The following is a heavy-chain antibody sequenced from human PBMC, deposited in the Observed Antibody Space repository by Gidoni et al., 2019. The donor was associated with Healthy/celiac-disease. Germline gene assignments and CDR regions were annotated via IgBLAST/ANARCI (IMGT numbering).Heavy chain of an antibody. D-gene: IGHD2-2*01. Sequence: QVQLVQSGAEVKKPGASVKVSCKASGYTFTSYGISWVRQAPGQGLEWMGWISAYNGNTNYAQKLQGRVTMTTDTSTSTAYMELRSLRSDDTAVYYCARDWLKYCSSTSCSKGWFDPWGQGTLVTVSS. CDR1: GYTFTSYG. CDR2: ISAYNGNT. J-gene: IGHJ5*02. V-gene: IGHV1-18*01. CDR3: ARDWLKYCSSTSCSKGWFDP.